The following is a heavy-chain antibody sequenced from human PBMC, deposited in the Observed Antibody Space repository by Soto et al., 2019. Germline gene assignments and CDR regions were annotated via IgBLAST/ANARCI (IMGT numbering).Heavy chain of an antibody. J-gene: IGHJ4*02. D-gene: IGHD3-9*01. CDR3: AKSPDWLPQSYFDY. CDR2: ISGSGGST. Sequence: GGSLRLSCAASGFTFSSYAMSWVRQAPGKGLEWVSAISGSGGSTYYADSVKGRFTISRDNSKNTLYLQMNSLRAEDTAVYYCAKSPDWLPQSYFDYWGQGTLVTVSP. V-gene: IGHV3-23*01. CDR1: GFTFSSYA.